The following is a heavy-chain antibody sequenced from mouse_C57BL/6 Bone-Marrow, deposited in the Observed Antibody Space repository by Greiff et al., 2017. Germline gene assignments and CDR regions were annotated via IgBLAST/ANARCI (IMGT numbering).Heavy chain of an antibody. J-gene: IGHJ4*01. D-gene: IGHD1-1*01. CDR3: ARPNPPMTTVVADYYAMDY. V-gene: IGHV5-17*01. CDR1: GFTFSDYG. Sequence: EVKLMESGGGLVKPGGSLKLSCAASGFTFSDYGMHWVRQAPEKGLEWVAYISSGSSTIYYADTVKGRFTISRDNAKNTLFLQMTSLRSEDTAMYYCARPNPPMTTVVADYYAMDYWGQGTSVTVSS. CDR2: ISSGSSTI.